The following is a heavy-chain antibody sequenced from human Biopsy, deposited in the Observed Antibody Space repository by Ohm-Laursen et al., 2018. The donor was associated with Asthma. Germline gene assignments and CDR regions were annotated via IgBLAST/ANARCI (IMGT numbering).Heavy chain of an antibody. Sequence: SLRLSCAASGLTVSSNGMSWVRQPPGKGLEWVSVIYSGGGTYYADSVQGRVTISRDNSKNTLSLQMNSLRAEDTAVYYCARAYGGSFFSGAFDIWGQGTMVTASS. J-gene: IGHJ3*02. V-gene: IGHV3-53*01. CDR2: IYSGGGT. D-gene: IGHD4-23*01. CDR1: GLTVSSNG. CDR3: ARAYGGSFFSGAFDI.